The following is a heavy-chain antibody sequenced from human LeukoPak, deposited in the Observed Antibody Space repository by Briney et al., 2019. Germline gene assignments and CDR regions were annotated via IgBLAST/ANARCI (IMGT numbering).Heavy chain of an antibody. J-gene: IGHJ5*01. D-gene: IGHD1-7*01. Sequence: GASVKVSCKAYGYTFTGYYIHWVRRAPGQGFEWMGWINPYSGGTKFAQKFQGRVSMTRDTSINTAYMELTRLSSDDSAVYYCMKDSASWGSLNYFDPWGQGTLVTVSS. V-gene: IGHV1-2*02. CDR1: GYTFTGYY. CDR2: INPYSGGT. CDR3: MKDSASWGSLNYFDP.